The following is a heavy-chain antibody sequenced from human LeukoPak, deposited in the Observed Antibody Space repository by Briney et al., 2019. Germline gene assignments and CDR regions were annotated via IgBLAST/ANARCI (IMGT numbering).Heavy chain of an antibody. Sequence: SETLSLTCAVYGGSFSGYYWSWIRQPPGKGLEWIGGINHSGSTNYNPSLKSRVTISVDTSKNQFSLKLSSVTAADTAVYYCARDIVVVAARDWFDPWGQGTLVTVSS. D-gene: IGHD2-15*01. V-gene: IGHV4-34*01. J-gene: IGHJ5*02. CDR2: INHSGST. CDR1: GGSFSGYY. CDR3: ARDIVVVAARDWFDP.